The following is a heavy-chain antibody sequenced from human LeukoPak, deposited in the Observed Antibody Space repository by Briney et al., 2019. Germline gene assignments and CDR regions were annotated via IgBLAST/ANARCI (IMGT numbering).Heavy chain of an antibody. CDR1: GFTLSSYW. V-gene: IGHV3-74*01. CDR3: ARAPSEIGGYYPEYFRH. Sequence: GGSLRLSCAASGFTLSSYWMHWVRHAPGKGLVWVSRIKSDGRTNYADSVKGRFTISRDNAKNTVSLQMNSLRAGDTGVYYCARAPSEIGGYYPEYFRHWGQGTLVIVSS. D-gene: IGHD3-22*01. J-gene: IGHJ1*01. CDR2: IKSDGRT.